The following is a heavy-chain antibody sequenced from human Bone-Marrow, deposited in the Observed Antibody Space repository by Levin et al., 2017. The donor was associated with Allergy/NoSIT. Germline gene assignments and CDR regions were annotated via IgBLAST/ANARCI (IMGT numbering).Heavy chain of an antibody. Sequence: ETLSLTCAASGFTFSSYAMNWVRQAPGKGLEWVSAISGSGITTYYADSVKGRFTISRDNSMNTLYLQMNSLRAEDTAVYFCAWCSSGYYYFDYWGQGTLVTVSS. D-gene: IGHD3-22*01. V-gene: IGHV3-23*01. CDR2: ISGSGITT. CDR1: GFTFSSYA. J-gene: IGHJ4*02. CDR3: AWCSSGYYYFDY.